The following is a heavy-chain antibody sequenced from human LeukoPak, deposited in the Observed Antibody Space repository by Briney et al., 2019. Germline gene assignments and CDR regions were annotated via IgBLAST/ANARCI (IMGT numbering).Heavy chain of an antibody. CDR2: IYHSGST. CDR3: ATYYYDSSGYYHFDY. J-gene: IGHJ4*02. CDR1: GYSISSGYY. D-gene: IGHD3-22*01. Sequence: PSETLSLTCAVSGYSISSGYYWGWIRQPPGKGLEWIGSIYHSGSTYYNPSLKSRVTISVDTSKNQFSLKLSSVTAADTAVYYCATYYYDSSGYYHFDYWGQGTLVTVSS. V-gene: IGHV4-38-2*01.